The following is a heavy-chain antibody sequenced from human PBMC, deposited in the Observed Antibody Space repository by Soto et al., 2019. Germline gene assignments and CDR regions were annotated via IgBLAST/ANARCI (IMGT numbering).Heavy chain of an antibody. V-gene: IGHV1-18*01. CDR3: ARHHGPTTSENWFDP. J-gene: IGHJ5*02. CDR2: ISTYSGDT. CDR1: GYTFFTYD. D-gene: IGHD5-12*01. Sequence: QVHLVQSGVEVKTPGASVKVSCQASGYTFFTYDISWVRQATGQGLEWMGWISTYSGDTKYAQKFQGRVTMTTDTSTTTAYLELRSLRSYDTAVYYCARHHGPTTSENWFDPWGQRTLVTVSS.